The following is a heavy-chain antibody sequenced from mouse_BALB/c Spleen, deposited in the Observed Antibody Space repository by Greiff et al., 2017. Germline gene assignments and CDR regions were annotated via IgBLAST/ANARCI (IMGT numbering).Heavy chain of an antibody. CDR3: ARIFWDWYFDV. V-gene: IGHV3-2*02. Sequence: EVKLQESGPGLVKPSQSLSLTCTVTGYSITSDYAWNWIRQFPGNKLEWMGYISYSGSTSYNPSLKSRISITRDTSKNQFFLQLNSVTTEDTATYYCARIFWDWYFDVWGAGTTVTVSS. CDR1: GYSITSDYA. D-gene: IGHD4-1*01. J-gene: IGHJ1*01. CDR2: ISYSGST.